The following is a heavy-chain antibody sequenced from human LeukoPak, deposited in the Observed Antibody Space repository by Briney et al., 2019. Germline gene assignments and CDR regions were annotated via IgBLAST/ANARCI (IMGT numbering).Heavy chain of an antibody. V-gene: IGHV3-66*01. D-gene: IGHD6-19*01. Sequence: GGSLRLSCAASGFTVSSNYMSWVRQAPGKGLEWVSVIYSGGSTYYADSVKGRFIISRDNSKNTLYLQMNSLRAEDTAVYYCARGYSSGWWVDYWGQGTLVTVSS. J-gene: IGHJ4*02. CDR3: ARGYSSGWWVDY. CDR2: IYSGGST. CDR1: GFTVSSNY.